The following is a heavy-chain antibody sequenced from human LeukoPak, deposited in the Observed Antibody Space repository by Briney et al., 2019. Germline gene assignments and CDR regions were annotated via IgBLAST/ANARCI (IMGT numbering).Heavy chain of an antibody. Sequence: GGSLRLXCAASGFTFSTYGMHWVRRAPGKGLESVAFIRYDGSNKYYTDSVKGRFTISRDDSKSTLYLQMNSLRAEDTAVYFCARDSDKYSGSRYYYYYYMDVWGKGTTVTVSS. CDR3: ARDSDKYSGSRYYYYYYMDV. V-gene: IGHV3-30*02. CDR2: IRYDGSNK. J-gene: IGHJ6*03. D-gene: IGHD1-26*01. CDR1: GFTFSTYG.